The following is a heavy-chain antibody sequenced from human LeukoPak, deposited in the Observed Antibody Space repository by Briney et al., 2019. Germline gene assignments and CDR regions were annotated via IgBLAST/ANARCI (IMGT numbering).Heavy chain of an antibody. Sequence: GGSLRLSCIASGFTFNFYAMSWVSQAPGKGPEWVSTVSGNGAITYYAVSVKGRFTISRDNSKNTLHLQMNGLRAEDTAVYYCAKDQGPYYYDSSGYYSPRAFDIWGQGTMVTVSS. D-gene: IGHD3-22*01. CDR2: VSGNGAIT. V-gene: IGHV3-23*01. J-gene: IGHJ3*02. CDR3: AKDQGPYYYDSSGYYSPRAFDI. CDR1: GFTFNFYA.